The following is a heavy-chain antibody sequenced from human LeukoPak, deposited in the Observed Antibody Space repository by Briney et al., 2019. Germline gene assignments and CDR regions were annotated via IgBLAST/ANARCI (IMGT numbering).Heavy chain of an antibody. CDR2: MFDTVTT. J-gene: IGHJ4*02. CDR1: GASMNTHY. CDR3: ATIKRGNIFGYFDF. V-gene: IGHV4-59*11. Sequence: PSETLSLTCAVSGASMNTHYWSWIRQPPGKGLEWIGYMFDTVTTKDNPSLKSRFTLSADTSKNQFSLRLTSVTAADTAVYYCATIKRGNIFGYFDFWGQGIPVTVSS. D-gene: IGHD5-18*01.